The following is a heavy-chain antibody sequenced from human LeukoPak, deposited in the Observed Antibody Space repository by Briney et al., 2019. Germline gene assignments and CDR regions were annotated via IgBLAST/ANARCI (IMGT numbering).Heavy chain of an antibody. J-gene: IGHJ4*02. V-gene: IGHV3-72*01. CDR2: IRNKANSYTT. D-gene: IGHD4-17*01. CDR1: GFIFSDHY. CDR3: ATSRPYAACDY. Sequence: GGSLRLSCAASGFIFSDHYMDWVRQAPGKGLQWVGRIRNKANSYTTEYAASVKGRFTISRDDSKNSLYLKLNSLKTEDTAVYYCATSRPYAACDYWGQGTLVTVSS.